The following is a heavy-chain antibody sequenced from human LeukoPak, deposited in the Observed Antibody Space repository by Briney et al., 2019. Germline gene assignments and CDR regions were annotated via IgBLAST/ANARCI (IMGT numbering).Heavy chain of an antibody. CDR1: GLPFSSYA. CDR2: ISYDGSNE. J-gene: IGHJ4*02. D-gene: IGHD2-15*01. CDR3: AKSKFSCIGNNCYSPDY. Sequence: GRSLRLSCAASGLPFSSYAMHWVRQAPGKGLEWVALISYDGSNEHYADSVKGLFTISRDNSKNTLYLQVNSLRAEDTAVYYCAKSKFSCIGNNCYSPDYWGQGTLVTVSS. V-gene: IGHV3-30*18.